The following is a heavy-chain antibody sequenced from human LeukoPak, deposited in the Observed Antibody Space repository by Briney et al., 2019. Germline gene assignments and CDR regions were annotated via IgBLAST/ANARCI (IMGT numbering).Heavy chain of an antibody. CDR2: INAYNCNT. D-gene: IGHD2-15*01. Sequence: ASVKDSFRASGYTFISYGINWVRQAPGQGLEWMGWINAYNCNTNYAQKLQGRVTMTTDISTSTAYMELRSLRSDDTAVYYCARYCSGGCCYSHLYYSYGMDVWGKGTTVTVSS. CDR3: ARYCSGGCCYSHLYYSYGMDV. CDR1: GYTFISYG. V-gene: IGHV1-18*04. J-gene: IGHJ6*04.